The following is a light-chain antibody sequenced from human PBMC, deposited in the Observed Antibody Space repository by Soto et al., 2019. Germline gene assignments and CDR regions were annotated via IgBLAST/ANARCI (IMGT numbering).Light chain of an antibody. J-gene: IGLJ3*02. CDR3: QSYDRSLSGWV. V-gene: IGLV1-40*01. CDR2: GNN. CDR1: SSNFAAGYD. Sequence: QPVLTQPPSVSGAPGQRVTISCTGTSSNFAAGYDVHWYQQLPGTAPKLVIYGNNNRPSGIPDRFSGSKSGTSASLAITGLQAEDEADYYCQSYDRSLSGWVFGGGTKLTVL.